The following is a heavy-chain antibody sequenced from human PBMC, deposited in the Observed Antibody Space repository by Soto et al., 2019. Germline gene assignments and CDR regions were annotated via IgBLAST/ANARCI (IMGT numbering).Heavy chain of an antibody. CDR3: ARLFDY. Sequence: QLQLHESGPGLVKPSETLSLTCTVSGGSISSNGYYWGWIRQPPGKGLEWIGNIYHSGVPYYNPSLESRVTISVDTSRNQFSLKLNSMTAADTAVYYCARLFDYWGQGKLVTVSS. V-gene: IGHV4-39*01. CDR2: IYHSGVP. CDR1: GGSISSNGYY. J-gene: IGHJ4*02.